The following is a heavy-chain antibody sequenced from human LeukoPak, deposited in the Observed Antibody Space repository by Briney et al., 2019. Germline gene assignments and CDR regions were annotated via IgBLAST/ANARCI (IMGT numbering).Heavy chain of an antibody. D-gene: IGHD5-18*01. CDR3: ARAGYSYGTGYYFDY. CDR1: GGSISSYY. V-gene: IGHV4-59*01. CDR2: IYYTGAT. Sequence: SGTLSLTCTVSGGSISSYYWSWIRLPPGKGLEWIGYIYYTGATYYNPSLKSRVIISLDTSKNQFSLKLSSVTAADAAVYYCARAGYSYGTGYYFDYWGQGALVTVSS. J-gene: IGHJ4*02.